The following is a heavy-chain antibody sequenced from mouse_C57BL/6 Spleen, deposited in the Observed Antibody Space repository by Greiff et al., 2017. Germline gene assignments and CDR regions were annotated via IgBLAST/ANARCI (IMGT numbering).Heavy chain of an antibody. D-gene: IGHD2-5*01. J-gene: IGHJ3*01. CDR1: GYTFTNYW. V-gene: IGHV1-63*01. CDR3: ARKASNYQAWFAY. Sequence: QVHVKQSGAELVRPGTSVKMSCKASGYTFTNYWIGWAKQRPGHGLEWIGDIYPGGGYTNYNEKFKGKATLTADKSSSTAYMQFSSLTSEDSAIYYCARKASNYQAWFAYWGQGTLVTVSA. CDR2: IYPGGGYT.